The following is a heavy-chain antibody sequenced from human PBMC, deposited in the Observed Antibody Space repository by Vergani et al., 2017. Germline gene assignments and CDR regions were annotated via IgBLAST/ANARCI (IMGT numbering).Heavy chain of an antibody. CDR1: GFTVSSNY. CDR2: IYSGGST. J-gene: IGHJ4*02. Sequence: EVQLVESGGGLIQPGGSLRLSCAASGFTVSSNYMSWVRQAPGKGLEWVSVIYSGGSTYYADSVKGRFTISRDNSKNTLYLQMNSLRAEDTAVYYCARLSVEMATILHYLDYWGQGTLVTVSS. D-gene: IGHD5-24*01. V-gene: IGHV3-53*01. CDR3: ARLSVEMATILHYLDY.